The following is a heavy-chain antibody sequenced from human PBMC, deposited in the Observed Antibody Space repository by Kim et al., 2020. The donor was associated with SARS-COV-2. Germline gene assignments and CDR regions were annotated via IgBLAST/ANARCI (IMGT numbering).Heavy chain of an antibody. CDR1: GFTFSSYA. J-gene: IGHJ5*02. CDR2: ISYDGSNK. CDR3: ARSSSGYYSNWFDP. Sequence: GGSLRLSCAASGFTFSSYAMHWVRQAPGKGLEWVAVISYDGSNKYYADSVKGRFTISRDNSKNTLDLQMNSLRAEDTAVYYCARSSSGYYSNWFDPWGQG. V-gene: IGHV3-30-3*01. D-gene: IGHD3-22*01.